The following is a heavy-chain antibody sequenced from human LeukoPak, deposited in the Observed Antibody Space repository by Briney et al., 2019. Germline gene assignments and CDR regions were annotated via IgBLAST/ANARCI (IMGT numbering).Heavy chain of an antibody. J-gene: IGHJ1*01. CDR1: GASINSDTSY. V-gene: IGHV4-39*07. CDR3: ARSSLEYYDILTGFHE. D-gene: IGHD3-9*01. Sequence: PSETLSLTCTVSGASINSDTSYWAWIRQPPGKGLEWVGNIFYSGSTSYKPSLKSRVTISVDTSKNQFSLKLSSVTAADTAVYYCARSSLEYYDILTGFHEWGQGTRVTVSS. CDR2: IFYSGST.